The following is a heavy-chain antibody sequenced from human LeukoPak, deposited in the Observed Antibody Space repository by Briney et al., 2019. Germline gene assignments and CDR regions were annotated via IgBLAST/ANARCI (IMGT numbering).Heavy chain of an antibody. D-gene: IGHD1-26*01. CDR2: ISGSRDSI. CDR1: GFTFNVYA. V-gene: IGHV3-21*06. CDR3: ARALVGAAFDT. Sequence: PGGSLRQSCTASGFTFNVYAMHWVRQVPGEGPEWISSISGSRDSIFYADSVKGRFTISRDNAKNSLYLDMNSLRVEDTAVYFCARALVGAAFDTWGQGALVTISS. J-gene: IGHJ4*01.